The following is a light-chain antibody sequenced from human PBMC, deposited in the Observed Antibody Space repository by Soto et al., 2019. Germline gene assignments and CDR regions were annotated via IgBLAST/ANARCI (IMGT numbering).Light chain of an antibody. Sequence: QSVLTQPPSASGTPGQRVTISCSGNSSNIGSKTVNAYQQFPGTAPRLLIYSNNQRPSGVTDRFAGSKSGTSASLAISGLESEDAADYYCAAWDDSLKGPLFGGGTKLTVL. CDR3: AAWDDSLKGPL. CDR1: SSNIGSKT. CDR2: SNN. V-gene: IGLV1-44*01. J-gene: IGLJ3*02.